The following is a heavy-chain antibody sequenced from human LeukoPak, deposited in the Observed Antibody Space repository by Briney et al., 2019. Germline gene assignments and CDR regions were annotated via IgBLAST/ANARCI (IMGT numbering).Heavy chain of an antibody. Sequence: GESLKISCKASGYRFSSYWIGWVRQTAGKGLEWMGSIYVGDSDTKYSPSFQGQVTISVDESITIAYLQWSSLKASDTAMYYCARSPSVVDAFDIWGQGTMVTVSS. CDR3: ARSPSVVDAFDI. D-gene: IGHD2-15*01. CDR1: GYRFSSYW. J-gene: IGHJ3*02. V-gene: IGHV5-51*01. CDR2: IYVGDSDT.